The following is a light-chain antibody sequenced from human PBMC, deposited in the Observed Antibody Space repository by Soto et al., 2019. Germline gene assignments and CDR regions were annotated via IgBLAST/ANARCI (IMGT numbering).Light chain of an antibody. CDR3: QQYNSYPWT. V-gene: IGKV1-5*01. CDR1: QSISGW. Sequence: DIQMTQSPSTLSASVGDRVTITCRASQSISGWLAWYQQKPGKAPKLLIYDVYSLESGVPSRFSGSGSWPEFTLAISSLQPDDFVTYFCQQYNSYPWTFGQGTKVDIK. J-gene: IGKJ1*01. CDR2: DVY.